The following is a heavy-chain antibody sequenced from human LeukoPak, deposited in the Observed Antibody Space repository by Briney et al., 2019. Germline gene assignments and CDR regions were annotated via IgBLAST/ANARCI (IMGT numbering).Heavy chain of an antibody. Sequence: PGGSLRLSCAASGFTVTSYDMSWVRQRPGKGLEWMGIIDPGDSDTRYSPSFQGQVTISVDKSISTAYLQWSSLEASDTAMYYCARQEGERRDGYNKFDYWGQGTLVTVAS. CDR1: GFTVTSYD. D-gene: IGHD5-24*01. J-gene: IGHJ4*02. CDR2: IDPGDSDT. V-gene: IGHV5-51*01. CDR3: ARQEGERRDGYNKFDY.